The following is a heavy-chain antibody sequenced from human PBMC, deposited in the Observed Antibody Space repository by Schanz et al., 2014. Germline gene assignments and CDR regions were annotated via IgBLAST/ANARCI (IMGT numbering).Heavy chain of an antibody. V-gene: IGHV1-69*02. CDR1: GDTFRSYT. Sequence: QVQLVQSGAEVKKPGSSVKVSCKASGDTFRSYTINWVRHAPGQGLEWMGRIIPITGITNYAQKFQGRVTFTADKSTSTAFLEVNSLRSEDTAVYYCARRRWDTLYVGYYFDYWGQGTLVTVSS. D-gene: IGHD1-26*01. CDR3: ARRRWDTLYVGYYFDY. CDR2: IIPITGIT. J-gene: IGHJ4*02.